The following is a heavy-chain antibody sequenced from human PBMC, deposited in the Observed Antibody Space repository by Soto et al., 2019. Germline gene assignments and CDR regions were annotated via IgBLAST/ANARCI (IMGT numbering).Heavy chain of an antibody. CDR1: GFTFSSYA. J-gene: IGHJ6*02. D-gene: IGHD2-2*01. CDR2: ISGSGGST. CDR3: AKVHCSSTSCYSCMDV. Sequence: PGGSLRLSCAASGFTFSSYAMSWVRQAPGNGLEWVSAISGSGGSTYYADSVKGRFTISRDNSKNTLYLQMNSLRAEDTAVYYCAKVHCSSTSCYSCMDVWGQGTTVTVSS. V-gene: IGHV3-23*01.